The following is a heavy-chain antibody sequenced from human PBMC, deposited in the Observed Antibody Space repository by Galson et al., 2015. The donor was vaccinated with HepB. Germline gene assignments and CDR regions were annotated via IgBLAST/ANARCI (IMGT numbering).Heavy chain of an antibody. V-gene: IGHV1-18*01. Sequence: SVKVSCKASGYTFTSYSISWVRQAPGQGLEWMGWISTYNGDTKYAHKLQGRVTMTTDTSTNTAYMELESLRSDDSVVYFCAREGTFGGGGNCFDPWGQGTLVTVSS. CDR2: ISTYNGDT. D-gene: IGHD3-16*01. J-gene: IGHJ5*02. CDR3: AREGTFGGGGNCFDP. CDR1: GYTFTSYS.